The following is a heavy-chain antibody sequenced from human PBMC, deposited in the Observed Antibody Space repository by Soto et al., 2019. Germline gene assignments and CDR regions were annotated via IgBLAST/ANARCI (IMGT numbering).Heavy chain of an antibody. CDR3: AREKVGTTFFDN. Sequence: PSETLSLTCSASGFAISRGYYWRWVRQPPGKGLEWIGSIYPSVSSYHNPSLATRLRLSIDTSKNQFTLNLTSVTAADTALYFCAREKVGTTFFDNWGQGIQVTVSS. V-gene: IGHV4-38-2*02. D-gene: IGHD1-1*01. CDR1: GFAISRGYY. CDR2: IYPSVSS. J-gene: IGHJ4*02.